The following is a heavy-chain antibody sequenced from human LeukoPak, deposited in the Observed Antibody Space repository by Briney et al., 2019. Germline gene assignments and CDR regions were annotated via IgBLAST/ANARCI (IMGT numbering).Heavy chain of an antibody. CDR1: GFTFSSYA. CDR3: ARRLPVTKGFDY. J-gene: IGHJ4*02. CDR2: ISTSGDST. Sequence: GGSLRLSCAASGFTFSSYAMSWVRQAPGKGLEWVAAISTSGDSTYHADSVKGRFTISRDNSKNTLFLQMDSLRAEDTALYYCARRLPVTKGFDYWGQGTLVTVSS. V-gene: IGHV3-23*01. D-gene: IGHD1-14*01.